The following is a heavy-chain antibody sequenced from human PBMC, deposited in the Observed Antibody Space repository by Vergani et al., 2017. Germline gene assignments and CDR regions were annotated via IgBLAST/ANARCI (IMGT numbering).Heavy chain of an antibody. Sequence: EVQLLESGGNLVQPGGSLRLSCAASGFTFTNFAMTWVRQAPGEGLEWVSGISGSGGFTYYADSVKGRFTISRDNSKNTMFLQMNNLRAEDTALYYCARERNAYYDFWSGYYTQYYLDYWGQGTLVTVSS. CDR3: ARERNAYYDFWSGYYTQYYLDY. CDR2: ISGSGGFT. D-gene: IGHD3-3*01. CDR1: GFTFTNFA. J-gene: IGHJ4*02. V-gene: IGHV3-23*01.